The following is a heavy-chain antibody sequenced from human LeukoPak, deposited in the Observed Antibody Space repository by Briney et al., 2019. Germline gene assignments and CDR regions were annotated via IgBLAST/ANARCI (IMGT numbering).Heavy chain of an antibody. Sequence: GASVKVSCKASGYTFTGYYMHRVRQAPGQGLEWMGWINPNSGGTNYAQKFQGRVTMTRDTSISTAYMELSRLRSDDTAVYYCARDIVVVPAAISLSNYYYYYYMDVWGKGTTVTVSS. V-gene: IGHV1-2*02. CDR2: INPNSGGT. CDR3: ARDIVVVPAAISLSNYYYYYYMDV. D-gene: IGHD2-2*02. CDR1: GYTFTGYY. J-gene: IGHJ6*03.